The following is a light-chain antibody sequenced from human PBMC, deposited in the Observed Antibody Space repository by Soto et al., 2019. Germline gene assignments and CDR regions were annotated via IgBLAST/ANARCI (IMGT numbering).Light chain of an antibody. Sequence: EIVMTQSPATLSVSPGDRATLSCRASQSVSSNLAWYQQRPGQAPRLLIYGACTRATGIPARFSGSGSGTDFTLTISRLEPEDFAVYYCQQYGGTPPITFGQGTRLEIK. J-gene: IGKJ5*01. CDR1: QSVSSN. V-gene: IGKV3-15*01. CDR2: GAC. CDR3: QQYGGTPPIT.